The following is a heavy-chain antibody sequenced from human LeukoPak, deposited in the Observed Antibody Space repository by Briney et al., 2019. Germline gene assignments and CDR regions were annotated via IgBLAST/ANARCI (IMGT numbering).Heavy chain of an antibody. CDR3: ARVDYYDSSGSHYYYYYMDV. Sequence: SETLSLTCTVSGGSISSYYWSWIRQPPGKGLEWIGYIYYSGSTNYNPSLKSRVTISVDTSKNQFSLKLSSVTAADTAVYYCARVDYYDSSGSHYYYYYMDVWGKGTTVTVSS. D-gene: IGHD3-22*01. J-gene: IGHJ6*03. CDR2: IYYSGST. CDR1: GGSISSYY. V-gene: IGHV4-59*08.